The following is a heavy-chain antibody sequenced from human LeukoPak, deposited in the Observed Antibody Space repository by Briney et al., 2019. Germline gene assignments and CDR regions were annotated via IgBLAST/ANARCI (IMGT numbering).Heavy chain of an antibody. V-gene: IGHV1-69*13. Sequence: SVKVSCKASGGTFSSYAISWVRQAPGQGLEWMGGIIPIFGTANYAQKFQGRVTITADESTSTAYMELSSLRSEDTAVYYCARVDAAGSYGMDVWGQGTTVTVSS. CDR2: IIPIFGTA. CDR3: ARVDAAGSYGMDV. J-gene: IGHJ6*02. D-gene: IGHD6-13*01. CDR1: GGTFSSYA.